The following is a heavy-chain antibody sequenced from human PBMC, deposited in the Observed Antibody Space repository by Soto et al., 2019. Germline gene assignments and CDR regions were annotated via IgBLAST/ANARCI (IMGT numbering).Heavy chain of an antibody. V-gene: IGHV4-30-4*01. J-gene: IGHJ4*02. CDR2: IYYSGST. CDR3: ARVLAGNPPSYSFDY. CDR1: GGSISSGDYY. Sequence: SETLSLTCTVSGGSISSGDYYWSWIRQPPGKGLEWIGYIYYSGSTYYNPSLKSRVTISVDTSKNQFSLKLSSVTAADTAVYYCARVLAGNPPSYSFDYWGQGTLVTASS. D-gene: IGHD2-2*01.